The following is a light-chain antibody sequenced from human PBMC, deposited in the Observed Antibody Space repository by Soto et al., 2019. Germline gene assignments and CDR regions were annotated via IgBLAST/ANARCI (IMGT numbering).Light chain of an antibody. CDR2: GES. CDR3: QKYGSSPFT. J-gene: IGKJ5*01. CDR1: QSVSSSY. V-gene: IGKV3-20*01. Sequence: ELVLTQSPGTLSLSPGESATLSCRASQSVSSSYLAWYQQKTGQAPRLLIYGESSRATGIPDRFSGSGSGTDLTLTISRLEPEDFAVYYCQKYGSSPFTCGPGTRLEIK.